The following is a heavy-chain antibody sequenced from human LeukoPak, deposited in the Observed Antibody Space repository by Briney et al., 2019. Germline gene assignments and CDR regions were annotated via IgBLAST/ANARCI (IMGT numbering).Heavy chain of an antibody. J-gene: IGHJ5*02. D-gene: IGHD2-8*01. Sequence: SETLSLTCTVSGGSISSSSYYWGWIRQPPGKGLEWIVSIYYSGSTYYNPSRKSRVTISVDTSKNQFSLKLSSVTAADTAVYYCARVYCSNGVCYNSRGWFDPWGQGTLVTVSS. CDR1: GGSISSSSYY. CDR2: IYYSGST. V-gene: IGHV4-39*07. CDR3: ARVYCSNGVCYNSRGWFDP.